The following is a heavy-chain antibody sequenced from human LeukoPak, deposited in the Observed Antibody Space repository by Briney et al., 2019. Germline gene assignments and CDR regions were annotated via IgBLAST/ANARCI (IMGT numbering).Heavy chain of an antibody. V-gene: IGHV3-23*01. D-gene: IGHD2-21*02. CDR2: ISGSGGST. CDR1: GFTFSSYA. CDR3: AKPVGYCGGDCYAFDY. Sequence: PGGSLRLSCAASGFTFSSYAMSWVRQAPGKGLEWVSAISGSGGSTYYADSVKGRFTISRDNSKNTLYLQMNSLRAEDTAVCYCAKPVGYCGGDCYAFDYWGQGTLVTVSS. J-gene: IGHJ4*02.